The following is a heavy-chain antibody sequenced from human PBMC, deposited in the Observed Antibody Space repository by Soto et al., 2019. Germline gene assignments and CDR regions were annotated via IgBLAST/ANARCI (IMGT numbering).Heavy chain of an antibody. Sequence: GGSLRLSCAASGFTFSNAWMSWVRQAPGKGLEWVGHIKSKTDGGTTDYAAPVKGRFTISRDDSKNTLYLQMNSLKTEDTAVYYCTTGRVGPHYFDYWGQGTLVTVSS. J-gene: IGHJ4*02. D-gene: IGHD1-26*01. V-gene: IGHV3-15*01. CDR2: IKSKTDGGTT. CDR1: GFTFSNAW. CDR3: TTGRVGPHYFDY.